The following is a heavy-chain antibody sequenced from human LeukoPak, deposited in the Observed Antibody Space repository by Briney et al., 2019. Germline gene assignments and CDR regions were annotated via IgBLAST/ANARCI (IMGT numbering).Heavy chain of an antibody. Sequence: GGSLRLSCAASGFTFSSYSMNWVRQAPGKGLEWVSSISSSSSYIYYADSVKGRFTISRDNAKNSLYLQMNSLRAEDTAVYYCARARGYYDFWTGWGQGTMVTVSS. CDR3: ARARGYYDFWTG. CDR1: GFTFSSYS. CDR2: ISSSSSYI. V-gene: IGHV3-21*01. J-gene: IGHJ3*01. D-gene: IGHD3-3*01.